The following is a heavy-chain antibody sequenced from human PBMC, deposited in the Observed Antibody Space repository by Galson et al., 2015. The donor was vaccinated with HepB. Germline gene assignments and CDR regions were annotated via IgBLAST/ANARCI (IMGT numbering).Heavy chain of an antibody. CDR3: VKDRLGESPLV. D-gene: IGHD3-16*01. CDR1: GFSFDTYA. V-gene: IGHV3-23*01. Sequence: SLRLSCAGSGFSFDTYAMNWVRQAPGKGLEWVASISVDGDITYYTDSVRGRFTISRADSRSTLYLQMNSLRAEDTAMYYCVKDRLGESPLVWGQGTMVTVSS. J-gene: IGHJ3*01. CDR2: ISVDGDIT.